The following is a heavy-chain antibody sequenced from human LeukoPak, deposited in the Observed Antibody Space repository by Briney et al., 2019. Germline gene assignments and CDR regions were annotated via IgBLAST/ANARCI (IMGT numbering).Heavy chain of an antibody. D-gene: IGHD1-1*01. V-gene: IGHV4-4*09. CDR1: GGSISSYY. Sequence: SETLSLTCTVSGGSISSYYWSWIRQPPGKGLEWIGYIYTSGSTNYNPSLKSRVTISVDTSKNQFSLKLSSVTAADTAVYSWARPGGGNWNDGTFDYWGQGTLVTVSS. CDR3: ARPGGGNWNDGTFDY. CDR2: IYTSGST. J-gene: IGHJ4*02.